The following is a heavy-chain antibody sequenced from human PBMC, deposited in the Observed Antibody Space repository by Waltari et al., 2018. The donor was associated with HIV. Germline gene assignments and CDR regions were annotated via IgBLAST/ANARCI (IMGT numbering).Heavy chain of an antibody. Sequence: EVQLVESGGGLVQPGRSLRLSCEASGFTFDDYAMHWVRQAPGKGLEWVSSISWNSVRITYADSVRGRFTVSRDNAKNYLYLQMNSLRPDDTAFYYCARGPMYNWFDPWGQGSLVTVSS. CDR2: ISWNSVRI. CDR1: GFTFDDYA. V-gene: IGHV3-9*01. D-gene: IGHD3-10*01. CDR3: ARGPMYNWFDP. J-gene: IGHJ5*02.